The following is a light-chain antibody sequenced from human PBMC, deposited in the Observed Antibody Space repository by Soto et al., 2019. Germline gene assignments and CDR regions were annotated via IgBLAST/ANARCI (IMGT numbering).Light chain of an antibody. Sequence: QSALTQPPSASGTPGQRVIISCSGSSSNIGSNYVYWYQQLPGTAPKLLIYRNNQRPSGVPDRFSGSKSGTSASLAISGLRSEDEADYYCAAWDDSLSGYVVFGGGTKLTVL. J-gene: IGLJ2*01. CDR2: RNN. CDR1: SSNIGSNY. CDR3: AAWDDSLSGYVV. V-gene: IGLV1-47*01.